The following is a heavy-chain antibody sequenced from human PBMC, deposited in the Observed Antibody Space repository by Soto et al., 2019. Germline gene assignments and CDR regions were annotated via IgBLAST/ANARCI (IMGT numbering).Heavy chain of an antibody. CDR2: ISAYNGNT. Sequence: ASVKVSCKASGYTFTSYGISWVRQAPGQGLEWMGWISAYNGNTNYAQKLQGRVTMTTDTSTSTAYMELRSLRSDDTAVYYCARGFPAAGTFGLYYYGMDVWGQGTTVTVSS. J-gene: IGHJ6*02. D-gene: IGHD6-13*01. CDR3: ARGFPAAGTFGLYYYGMDV. CDR1: GYTFTSYG. V-gene: IGHV1-18*01.